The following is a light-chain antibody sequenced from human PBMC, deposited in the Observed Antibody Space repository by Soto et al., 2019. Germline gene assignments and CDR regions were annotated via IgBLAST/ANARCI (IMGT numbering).Light chain of an antibody. V-gene: IGKV3-11*01. J-gene: IGKJ4*01. CDR2: DAS. CDR3: QQRNNWTPVT. Sequence: IVLAQSPATLSLSPGERATLSCRSSQSVSRHLAWYQQKPGQAPRLLIYDASNRATGIPARFSGSGSGTDFTLTISSLEPEDFAVYYCQQRNNWTPVTFGGGTKVDIK. CDR1: QSVSRH.